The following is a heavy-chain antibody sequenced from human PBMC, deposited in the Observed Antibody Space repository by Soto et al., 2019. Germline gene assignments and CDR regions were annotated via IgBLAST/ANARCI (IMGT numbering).Heavy chain of an antibody. J-gene: IGHJ5*02. D-gene: IGHD2-2*01. CDR3: AREVGDIVVVERVNWFDP. CDR1: GFTFSSYG. CDR2: IWYDGSNK. Sequence: GGSLRLSCAASGFTFSSYGMHWVRQAPGKGLEWVAVIWYDGSNKYYADSVKGRFTISRDNSKNTLYLQMNSLRAEDTAVYYCAREVGDIVVVERVNWFDPWGQGTLVTVSS. V-gene: IGHV3-33*01.